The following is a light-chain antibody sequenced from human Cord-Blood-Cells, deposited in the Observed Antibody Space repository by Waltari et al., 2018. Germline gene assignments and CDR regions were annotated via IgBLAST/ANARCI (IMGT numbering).Light chain of an antibody. V-gene: IGLV2-23*01. CDR1: SSDDGSYNL. CDR2: ESS. CDR3: CSYAGSSTLV. Sequence: HSALTQPASVSGSPGQSSTISCTGTSSDDGSYNLVSWCQQHPGKAPNLMIWESSKRPSGVSNRFSGSKSGNTASLTISGLQAEDEADYYCCSYAGSSTLVFGGGTKLTVL. J-gene: IGLJ3*02.